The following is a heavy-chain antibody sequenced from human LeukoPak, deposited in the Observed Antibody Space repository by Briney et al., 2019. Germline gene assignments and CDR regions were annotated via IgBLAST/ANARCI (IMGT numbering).Heavy chain of an antibody. CDR2: ISSSSSYI. CDR1: GFTFSSYS. CDR3: ARDLTYSSGYDY. D-gene: IGHD6-19*01. J-gene: IGHJ4*02. Sequence: GGSLRLSCAASGFTFSSYSMSWVRQAPGKGLEWVSSISSSSSYIYYADSVKGRFTISRDNAKNSLYLQMNSLRAEDTAVYYCARDLTYSSGYDYWGQGTLVTVSS. V-gene: IGHV3-21*01.